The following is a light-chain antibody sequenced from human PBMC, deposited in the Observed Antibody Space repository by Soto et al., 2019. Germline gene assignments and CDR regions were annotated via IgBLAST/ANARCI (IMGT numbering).Light chain of an antibody. V-gene: IGKV1-9*01. Sequence: IQLTQSPSFLSASVGDRVTITCRASQDINNYLAWYQQRPGKAPKLLIYAASTLQPGVPSRFSGGGFGANFTLTISGLQPEDFATYYCQQLSGYPPYTFGQGSKL. J-gene: IGKJ2*01. CDR3: QQLSGYPPYT. CDR1: QDINNY. CDR2: AAS.